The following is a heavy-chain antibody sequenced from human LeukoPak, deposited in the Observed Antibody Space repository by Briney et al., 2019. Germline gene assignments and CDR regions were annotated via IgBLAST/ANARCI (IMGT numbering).Heavy chain of an antibody. J-gene: IGHJ3*02. D-gene: IGHD1-26*01. Sequence: PGGALGLSRAGPGFPLQNYAISLGRPAPGEGVEGGSCISSTSNYIFYADSVRGRFTISRDNAKNSLYLQMDSLRAEDTAVYYCARGGIITSYAFEIWGQGAMVTVSS. CDR2: ISSTSNYI. CDR1: GFPLQNYA. CDR3: ARGGIITSYAFEI. V-gene: IGHV3-21*01.